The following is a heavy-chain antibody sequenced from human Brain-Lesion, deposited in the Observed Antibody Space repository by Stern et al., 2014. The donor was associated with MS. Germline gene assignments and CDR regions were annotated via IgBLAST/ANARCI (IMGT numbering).Heavy chain of an antibody. CDR3: AKGYNWFDS. CDR1: GDSVSSNSAA. Sequence: VHLVESGPGLMKPSQTLALTCAISGDSVSSNSAAWNWIRQSPSRGLEWLGRTYYRSKWYYQYAESVKSRITINADTSTNQFSLQLNSVTPEDTAVYLCAKGYNWFDSWGQGTVVTVS. V-gene: IGHV6-1*01. J-gene: IGHJ5*01. CDR2: TYYRSKWYY.